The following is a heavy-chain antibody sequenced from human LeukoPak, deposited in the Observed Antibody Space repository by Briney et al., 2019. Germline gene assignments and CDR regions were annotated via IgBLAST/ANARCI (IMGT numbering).Heavy chain of an antibody. Sequence: EASVTVSCKASGYTFTGYYMHWVRQAPGQGLEWMGWINPNSGGTNYAQKFQGRVTMTRDTSISTAYMELSRLRSDDTAVYYCARARGEYYDSSGYRPSLDAFDIWGQGTMVTVSS. J-gene: IGHJ3*02. CDR2: INPNSGGT. CDR3: ARARGEYYDSSGYRPSLDAFDI. CDR1: GYTFTGYY. V-gene: IGHV1-2*02. D-gene: IGHD3-22*01.